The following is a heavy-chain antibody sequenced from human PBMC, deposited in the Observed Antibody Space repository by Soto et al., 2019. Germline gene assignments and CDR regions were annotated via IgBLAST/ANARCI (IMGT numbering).Heavy chain of an antibody. V-gene: IGHV4-59*08. Sequence: SETLSLTCTVSGGSISSYYWSWIRQPPGKGLEWIGYIYYSGSTNYNPSLKSRVTISVDTSKNQFSLKLSSVTAADTAVYYCARHGDFWGGYYTYYYYYMDVWGKGTTVTAP. CDR1: GGSISSYY. J-gene: IGHJ6*03. CDR3: ARHGDFWGGYYTYYYYYMDV. D-gene: IGHD3-3*01. CDR2: IYYSGST.